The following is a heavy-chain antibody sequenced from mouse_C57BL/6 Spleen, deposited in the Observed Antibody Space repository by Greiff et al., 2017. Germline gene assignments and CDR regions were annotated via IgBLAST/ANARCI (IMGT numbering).Heavy chain of an antibody. CDR1: GYTFTSYW. CDR3: ARGNYYGSSYFDY. J-gene: IGHJ2*01. D-gene: IGHD1-1*01. Sequence: QVQLQQPGAELVKPGASVKLSCKASGYTFTSYWMQWVKQRPGQGLEWIGEIDPSDSYTNYNQKFKGQATLTVATSSSPAYMQLSSLTSEDSAVYYCARGNYYGSSYFDYWGQGTTLTVSS. CDR2: IDPSDSYT. V-gene: IGHV1-50*01.